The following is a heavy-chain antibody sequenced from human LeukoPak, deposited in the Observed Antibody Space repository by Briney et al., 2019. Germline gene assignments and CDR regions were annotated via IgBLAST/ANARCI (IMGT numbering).Heavy chain of an antibody. Sequence: PSETLSLTCAVYGGSFSGYYWSWIRQPLGKGLEWIGEINHSGSTNYNPSLKSRVTISVDTSKNQFSLKLSSVTAADTAVYYCARGMGTYYDFWSGYHDAFDIWGQGTMVTVSS. CDR1: GGSFSGYY. J-gene: IGHJ3*02. CDR2: INHSGST. D-gene: IGHD3-3*01. V-gene: IGHV4-34*01. CDR3: ARGMGTYYDFWSGYHDAFDI.